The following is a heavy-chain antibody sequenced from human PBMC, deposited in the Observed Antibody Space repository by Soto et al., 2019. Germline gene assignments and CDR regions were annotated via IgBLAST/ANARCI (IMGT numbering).Heavy chain of an antibody. J-gene: IGHJ4*02. D-gene: IGHD3-3*01. Sequence: PGGSLRLSCAASGFTFSSYEMNWVRQAPGKGLEWVSYISSSGSTIYYADSVKGRFTISRDNAKNSLYLQMNSLRAEDTAVYYCARVPPRPHYDFWSGYYFDYWGQGTLVTVSS. CDR2: ISSSGSTI. CDR3: ARVPPRPHYDFWSGYYFDY. CDR1: GFTFSSYE. V-gene: IGHV3-48*03.